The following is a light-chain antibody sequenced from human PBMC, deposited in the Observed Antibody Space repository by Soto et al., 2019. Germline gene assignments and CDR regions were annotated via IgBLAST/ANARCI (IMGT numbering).Light chain of an antibody. CDR3: QTWGTVV. V-gene: IGLV4-69*01. CDR1: SGHSSYA. CDR2: LNSDGSH. Sequence: QAVVTQSPSASASLGASVKLTCTLSSGHSSYAIAWHQQQPEKGPRYLMKLNSDGSHSKGDGIPDRFSGSSSGAERYLTISSLKSEDEADYYCQTWGTVVFGGGTKVTVL. J-gene: IGLJ2*01.